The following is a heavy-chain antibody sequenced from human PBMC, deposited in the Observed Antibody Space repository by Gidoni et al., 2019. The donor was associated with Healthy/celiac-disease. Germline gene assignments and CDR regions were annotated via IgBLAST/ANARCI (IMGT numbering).Heavy chain of an antibody. Sequence: QLQLQESGPGLVKPSETLSLTCTVSGGSISSSSYYWGWIRQPPGKGLEWIGSIYYSGSTYYNPSLKIRVTISVDTSKNQFSLKLSSVTAADTAVYYCARDLGDYYFDYWGQGTLVTVSS. J-gene: IGHJ4*02. CDR2: IYYSGST. CDR3: ARDLGDYYFDY. CDR1: GGSISSSSYY. V-gene: IGHV4-39*07. D-gene: IGHD3-10*01.